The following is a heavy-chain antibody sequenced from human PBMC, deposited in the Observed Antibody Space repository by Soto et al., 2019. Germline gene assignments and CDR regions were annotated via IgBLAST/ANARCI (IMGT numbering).Heavy chain of an antibody. D-gene: IGHD6-13*01. CDR1: GFTFSSYS. V-gene: IGHV3-21*01. CDR2: ISSTSNYI. Sequence: TGGSLRLSCEASGFTFSSYSLNWVRQAPGKGLQWVSSISSTSNYIYYEDSVKGRFTISRDNARNSLYLQMNSLRAEDTAVYYCARDAYSSSWASYYYYGMDVWGQGTMVTV. CDR3: ARDAYSSSWASYYYYGMDV. J-gene: IGHJ6*02.